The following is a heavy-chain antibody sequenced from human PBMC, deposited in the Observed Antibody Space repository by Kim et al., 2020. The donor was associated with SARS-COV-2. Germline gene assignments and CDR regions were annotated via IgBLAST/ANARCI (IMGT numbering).Heavy chain of an antibody. Sequence: GGSLRLSCAASGFTFSDYYMSWIRQAPGKGLEWVSYISSSSSYTNYADSVKGRFTISRDNAKNSLYLQMNSLRAEDTAVYYCARDPYDYGDYHLPYDWGQGTLVTVSS. CDR2: ISSSSSYT. J-gene: IGHJ4*02. CDR1: GFTFSDYY. CDR3: ARDPYDYGDYHLPYD. D-gene: IGHD4-17*01. V-gene: IGHV3-11*05.